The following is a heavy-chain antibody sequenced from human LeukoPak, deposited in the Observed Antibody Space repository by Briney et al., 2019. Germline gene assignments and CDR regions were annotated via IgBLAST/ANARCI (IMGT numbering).Heavy chain of an antibody. J-gene: IGHJ4*02. CDR2: MYYSGST. CDR1: GGSISSYY. V-gene: IGHV4-59*08. Sequence: SETLSLTCTVSGGSISSYYWSWIRQPPGRGLEWIGYMYYSGSTNYNPSLKSRVTISVDTSKNQFSLKLSSVTAADTAVYYCARGYLTGSFDRWGQGTLVTVSS. CDR3: ARGYLTGSFDR. D-gene: IGHD7-27*01.